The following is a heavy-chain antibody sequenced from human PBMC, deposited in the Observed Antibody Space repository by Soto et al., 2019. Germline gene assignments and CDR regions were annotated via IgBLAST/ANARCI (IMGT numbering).Heavy chain of an antibody. D-gene: IGHD3-10*01. V-gene: IGHV4-39*01. CDR1: GGSISSSSLQ. CDR3: ARQYYYGSGRQIDY. Sequence: PSETLSLTCTVSGGSISSSSLQWGWIRQPPGRGLDWVGSIFSSGGTYYNPSLKSRVTISVDTSNNQFSLKLTSVTAADTAVYYCARQYYYGSGRQIDYWGQGTLVTVSS. CDR2: IFSSGGT. J-gene: IGHJ4*02.